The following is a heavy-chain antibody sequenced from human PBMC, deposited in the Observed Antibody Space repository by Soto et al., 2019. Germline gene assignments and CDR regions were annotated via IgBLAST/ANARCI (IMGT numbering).Heavy chain of an antibody. CDR3: ARGITVYSPVLHYSYAMDV. V-gene: IGHV1-69*01. D-gene: IGHD1-20*01. Sequence: HGQLVQSGAEVKKPASSVKVSCKASGGVLKSYVFSWVRQAPGQGLAWMGGFLPLFGTPNYAQQFQGRVTITADASMTTVYTETSSLTSESSAVYYCARGITVYSPVLHYSYAMDVWGQGTPVTGSS. CDR2: FLPLFGTP. J-gene: IGHJ6*02. CDR1: GGVLKSYV.